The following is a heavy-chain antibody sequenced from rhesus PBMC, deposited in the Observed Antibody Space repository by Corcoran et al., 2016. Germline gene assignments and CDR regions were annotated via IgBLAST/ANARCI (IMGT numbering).Heavy chain of an antibody. CDR2: IYGSGGST. CDR3: ARYQIGGYSGYRYYFDY. Sequence: QVQLPESGPGLVKPSETLPLTCAVSGAPLSSTYSSWFLQAPGKGLGWIGRIYGSGGSTDYNPSLKSRVTISIDTSKNQFSLKLSSVTAADTAVYYCARYQIGGYSGYRYYFDYWGQGVLVTVSS. J-gene: IGHJ4*01. CDR1: GAPLSSTY. V-gene: IGHV4S2*01. D-gene: IGHD5-30*01.